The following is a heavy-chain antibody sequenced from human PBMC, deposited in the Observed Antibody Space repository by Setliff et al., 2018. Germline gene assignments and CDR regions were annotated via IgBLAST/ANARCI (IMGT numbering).Heavy chain of an antibody. V-gene: IGHV4-59*08. CDR1: GGSISSYY. CDR2: VHFGGDT. D-gene: IGHD3-10*01. Sequence: SETLSLTCTVSGGSISSYYWSWIRQSPGKGLEWIGFVHFGGDTNYNPSLKSRVTMSADTSNNQFSLNLRSVTAADTAVYFCARQPSSGAYYNPRPYYFDYWGQGTLVTVS. J-gene: IGHJ4*02. CDR3: ARQPSSGAYYNPRPYYFDY.